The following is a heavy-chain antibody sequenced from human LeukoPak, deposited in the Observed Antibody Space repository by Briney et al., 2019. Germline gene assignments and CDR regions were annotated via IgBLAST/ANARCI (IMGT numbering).Heavy chain of an antibody. CDR3: VSGHTFDY. J-gene: IGHJ4*02. CDR1: GFTFSNYV. Sequence: GGSLRLSCAVSGFTFSNYVMNWVSQAPGKGLEWVSSISSTSSYIYYADSLKGRFTISRDNAKNSLYLQMNSLRAEYTALYYCVSGHTFDYWGQGTLVTVSS. CDR2: ISSTSSYI. V-gene: IGHV3-21*01.